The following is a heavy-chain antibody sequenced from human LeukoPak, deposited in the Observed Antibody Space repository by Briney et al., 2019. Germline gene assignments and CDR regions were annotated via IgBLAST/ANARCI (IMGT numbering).Heavy chain of an antibody. CDR2: ISYDGSNK. CDR3: ASSLWFGELLFDIDY. CDR1: GFTFSSYG. Sequence: GGSLRLSCAASGFTFSSYGMHWVRQAPGKGLEWVAVISYDGSNKYYADSVKGRFTISRDNSENTLYLQMNSLRAEDTAVYYCASSLWFGELLFDIDYWGQGTLATVSS. D-gene: IGHD3-10*01. J-gene: IGHJ4*02. V-gene: IGHV3-30*03.